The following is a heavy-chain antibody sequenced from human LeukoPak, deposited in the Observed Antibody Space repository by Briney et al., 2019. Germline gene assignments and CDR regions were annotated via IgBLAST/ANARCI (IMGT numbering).Heavy chain of an antibody. CDR3: ARVGDYYDTRGFSTDALDI. J-gene: IGHJ3*02. V-gene: IGHV3-72*01. CDR2: IRNRAKSSTT. Sequence: GSLRLSCATSGFTFSDHYMDGVRQAPGKGLEWVGRIRNRAKSSTTHYGPSVKDRFTISRDDSRNSLYLQMNCLKTEDTAVYFCARVGDYYDTRGFSTDALDIWGQGTMVTVSS. CDR1: GFTFSDHY. D-gene: IGHD3-22*01.